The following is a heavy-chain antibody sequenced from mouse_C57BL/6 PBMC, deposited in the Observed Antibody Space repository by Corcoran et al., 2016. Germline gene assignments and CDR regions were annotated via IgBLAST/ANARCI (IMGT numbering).Heavy chain of an antibody. J-gene: IGHJ3*01. CDR1: GYTFTDYN. CDR3: ARTNYDSSGPWFAY. CDR2: INPNNGGT. Sequence: EVQLQQSGPELVKPGASVKIPCKASGYTFTDYNMNGVKQSHGKSLEWIGDINPNNGGTIYNQKFKGKATLTVDKSSSTAYMELRSLTSEDTAVYYCARTNYDSSGPWFAYWGQGTLVTVSA. D-gene: IGHD3-2*02. V-gene: IGHV1-18*01.